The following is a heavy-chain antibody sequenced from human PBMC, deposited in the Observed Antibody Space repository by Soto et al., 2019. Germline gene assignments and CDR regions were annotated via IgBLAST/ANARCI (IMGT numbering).Heavy chain of an antibody. V-gene: IGHV1-2*02. J-gene: IGHJ5*02. CDR3: ARGRYCSSTSCYREGDRFDP. CDR2: INPNSGGT. D-gene: IGHD2-2*01. Sequence: ASVKVSCKASGYTFIGYYMHWVRQAPGQGLEWMGWINPNSGGTNYAQKFQGRVTMTRDTSISTAYMELSRLRSDDTAVYYCARGRYCSSTSCYREGDRFDPWGQGTLVTVSS. CDR1: GYTFIGYY.